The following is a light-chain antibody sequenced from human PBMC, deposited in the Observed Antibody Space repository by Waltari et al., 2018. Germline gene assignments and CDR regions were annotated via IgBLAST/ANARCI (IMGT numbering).Light chain of an antibody. CDR2: GAS. Sequence: EIVMTQSPATLSVSPGERATLSCRASQSISSNLARYQQKPGQAPRLLFYGASSRATGSPARFSSSGSGTDVTLTISSMQSGDFGVYYCQQYNNSPLLFRQGTKVEIK. CDR3: QQYNNSPLL. V-gene: IGKV3-15*01. CDR1: QSISSN. J-gene: IGKJ1*01.